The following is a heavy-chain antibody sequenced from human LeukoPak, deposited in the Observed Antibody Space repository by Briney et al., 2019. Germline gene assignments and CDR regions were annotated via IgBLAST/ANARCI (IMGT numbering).Heavy chain of an antibody. CDR2: ISSSGNTT. CDR1: GFTFSDYY. CDR3: AGAVAGTFDAFDI. Sequence: GGSLRLSCAASGFTFSDYYMSWIRQAPGKGLECVSYISSSGNTTYYSDSVRGRFTISRDNAKNSLYLQMNSLRAEDTAVYYCAGAVAGTFDAFDIWGQGTMVTVSS. J-gene: IGHJ3*02. V-gene: IGHV3-11*04. D-gene: IGHD6-19*01.